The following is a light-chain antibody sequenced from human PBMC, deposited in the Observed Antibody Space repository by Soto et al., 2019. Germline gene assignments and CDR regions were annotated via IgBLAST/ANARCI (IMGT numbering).Light chain of an antibody. CDR1: QSINRW. CDR3: QQYKTYPLT. J-gene: IGKJ1*01. V-gene: IGKV1-5*01. CDR2: DAS. Sequence: DIQMTQSPYTLSASVGDRVTITCRASQSINRWLAWYHQKPGKAPKLLMSDASSLESGVPSRFSGSGSGTEFTRTIISLQPDDFATYYSQQYKTYPLTFGQGTKVEIK.